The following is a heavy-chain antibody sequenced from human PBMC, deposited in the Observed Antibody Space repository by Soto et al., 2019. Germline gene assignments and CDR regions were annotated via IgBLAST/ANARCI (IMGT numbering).Heavy chain of an antibody. Sequence: PGGSLRLSCAASGFTFSSYGMHWVRQAPGKGLEWVAVTSYDGSNKYYADSVKGRFTISRDNSKNTLYLQMNSLRAEDTAVYYCAKDLIVTAYCGGDCYKYGMDVWGQGTTVTVSS. D-gene: IGHD2-21*02. V-gene: IGHV3-30*18. CDR3: AKDLIVTAYCGGDCYKYGMDV. J-gene: IGHJ6*02. CDR1: GFTFSSYG. CDR2: TSYDGSNK.